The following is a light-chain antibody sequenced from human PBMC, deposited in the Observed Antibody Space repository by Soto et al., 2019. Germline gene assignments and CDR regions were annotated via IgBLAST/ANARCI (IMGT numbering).Light chain of an antibody. CDR1: NSDVGGYNR. CDR2: EVT. V-gene: IGLV2-14*01. J-gene: IGLJ3*02. Sequence: QSALTQPASVSWSPGQSITISCTGTNSDVGGYNRVSWSQQHPGKAPKLMIYEVTERPSGVSYRFSGSKSGNTASLTISGLQPEDEADYYCSSFTGSSTWVFGGGTKLTVL. CDR3: SSFTGSSTWV.